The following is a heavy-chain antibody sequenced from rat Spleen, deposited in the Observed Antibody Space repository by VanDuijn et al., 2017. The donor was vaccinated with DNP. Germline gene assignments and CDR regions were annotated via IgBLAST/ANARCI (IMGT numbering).Heavy chain of an antibody. D-gene: IGHD1-11*01. CDR1: GFTFNDYA. J-gene: IGHJ4*01. CDR2: ISYDGLRP. CDR3: ARDNYVTSGAMDA. V-gene: IGHV5-17*01. Sequence: EVQLVESGGGLVQPGRSLKLSCPASGFTFNDYALAWVRQAPKKGLEWVATISYDGLRPYYRDSVKGRFTISRDDAKSALYLQMDSLRSEDTATYYCARDNYVTSGAMDAWGQGTSVTVSS.